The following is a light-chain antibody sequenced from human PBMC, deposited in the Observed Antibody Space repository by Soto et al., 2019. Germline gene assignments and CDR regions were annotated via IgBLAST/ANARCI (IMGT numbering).Light chain of an antibody. V-gene: IGKV3-20*01. CDR1: QSVTTSY. CDR3: HQYGDSPQT. Sequence: EIVLTQSPGTLSLSPGARAPLSCRTSQSVTTSYLAWYQQKPGQAPRLLIYGTSNRATGIPDRFSGSGSATDFTLTISRLEPEDFAVYYCHQYGDSPQTFGQGTKVDIK. J-gene: IGKJ1*01. CDR2: GTS.